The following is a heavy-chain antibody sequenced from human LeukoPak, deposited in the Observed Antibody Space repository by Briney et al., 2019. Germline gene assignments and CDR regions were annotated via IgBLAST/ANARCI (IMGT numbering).Heavy chain of an antibody. V-gene: IGHV1-8*03. CDR3: ARAPRITMVRGVIYWFDP. CDR2: MNPNSGNT. J-gene: IGHJ5*02. D-gene: IGHD3-10*01. CDR1: GYTFTSYD. Sequence: ASVKVSCKASGYTFTSYDINWVRQATGQGLEWMGWMNPNSGNTGYAQKFQGRVTITRNTSISTAYMELSSLRSEDTAVYYCARAPRITMVRGVIYWFDPWGQGTLVTVSS.